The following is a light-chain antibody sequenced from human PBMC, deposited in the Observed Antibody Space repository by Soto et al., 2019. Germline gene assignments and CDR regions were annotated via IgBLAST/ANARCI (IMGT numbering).Light chain of an antibody. J-gene: IGKJ4*01. CDR1: QSVSTN. CDR2: GAS. V-gene: IGKV3-15*01. Sequence: EIVMTQSPATLSVSPGERATLSCRASQSVSTNLAWYQQKPGQPPRLLIFGASTRATGIPARFSGSGSGTEFTLTISSLQSEDCAVYYCQQYNNWPPLTFGGGTKVEIK. CDR3: QQYNNWPPLT.